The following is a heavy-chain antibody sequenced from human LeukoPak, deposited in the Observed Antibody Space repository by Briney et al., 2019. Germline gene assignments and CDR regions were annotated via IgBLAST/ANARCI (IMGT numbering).Heavy chain of an antibody. V-gene: IGHV1-69*01. CDR3: ASSPDIVVVPAALYNWFDP. J-gene: IGHJ5*02. Sequence: SVKVSCKASGGTFISYAISWVRQAPGQGREWVGGIIPIFGTANYAQKFQGRVTITADESTSTAYMELSSLRSEDTAVYSCASSPDIVVVPAALYNWFDPWGQGTLVTVSS. CDR2: IIPIFGTA. D-gene: IGHD2-2*01. CDR1: GGTFISYA.